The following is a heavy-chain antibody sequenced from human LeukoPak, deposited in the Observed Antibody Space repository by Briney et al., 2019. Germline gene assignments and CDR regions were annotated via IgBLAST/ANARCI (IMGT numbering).Heavy chain of an antibody. CDR2: ISGLGGGT. Sequence: PGGSLRLSYAASGFTFSTYAMSWVRQAPGKGQEWVSTISGLGGGTYYADSVKGRFTISRVNSKNTLYLQMNSLRAEDTAIYYCAKNAEWELPEYYFDYWGQGTLVTVPS. CDR1: GFTFSTYA. V-gene: IGHV3-23*01. CDR3: AKNAEWELPEYYFDY. D-gene: IGHD1-26*01. J-gene: IGHJ4*02.